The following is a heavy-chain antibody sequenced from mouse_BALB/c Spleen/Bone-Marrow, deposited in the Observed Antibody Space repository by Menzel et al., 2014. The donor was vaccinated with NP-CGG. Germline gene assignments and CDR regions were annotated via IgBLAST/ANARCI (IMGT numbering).Heavy chain of an antibody. CDR1: GFSLTQYT. V-gene: IGHV2-2*02. Sequence: VQLQESGPGLVQPPQSLSITCTVSGFSLTQYTIYWIRQSPGKGLEWLGVVWTGGSTDYNATFISRLTITKDNSKSQVFFKMTSLEPTDTAIYYCARNSDHYSLDYWGQGTSVTVSS. J-gene: IGHJ4*01. CDR2: VWTGGST. D-gene: IGHD2-12*01. CDR3: ARNSDHYSLDY.